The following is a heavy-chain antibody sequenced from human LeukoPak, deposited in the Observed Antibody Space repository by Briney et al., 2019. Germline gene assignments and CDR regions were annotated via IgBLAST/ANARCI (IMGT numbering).Heavy chain of an antibody. D-gene: IGHD4-17*01. CDR2: ISAYNGNT. J-gene: IGHJ4*02. CDR1: GYTFTSYG. Sequence: ASVKVSCKASGYTFTSYGISWVRQAPGQGLEWMGWISAYNGNTNYAQKLQGRVTMTTDTSTSTAYMELRSLRSDDTAVYYCARTPHTDHGDYASTDYWGQGTLVTVSS. V-gene: IGHV1-18*01. CDR3: ARTPHTDHGDYASTDY.